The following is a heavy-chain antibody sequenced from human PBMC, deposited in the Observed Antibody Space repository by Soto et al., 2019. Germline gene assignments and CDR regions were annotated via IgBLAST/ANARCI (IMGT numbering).Heavy chain of an antibody. CDR3: TTVCEY. J-gene: IGHJ4*02. CDR2: IDGAGTGT. V-gene: IGHV3-74*01. D-gene: IGHD2-8*01. CDR1: GFTFTNYW. Sequence: EVQLVQSGGGSVQPGGSLRLSCAASGFTFTNYWMHWVRQVPGKGLVWVSRIDGAGTGTSYSDSVRGRFTISRDNAENTLYLQMNRLRAEDTAVYYCTTVCEYWGQGTLVTVSS.